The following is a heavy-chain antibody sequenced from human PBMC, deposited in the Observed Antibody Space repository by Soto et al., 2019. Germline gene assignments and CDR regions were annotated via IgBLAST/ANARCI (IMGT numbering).Heavy chain of an antibody. J-gene: IGHJ6*02. V-gene: IGHV3-49*03. CDR1: GLTFGDYA. CDR3: TRGYSSSWYANYYYYYGMDV. Sequence: PVGSLRLSCTASGLTFGDYAMSWFRQAPGKGLEWVGFIRSKAYGGTTEYAASVKGRFTISRDDSKSIAYLQMNSLKTEDTAVYYCTRGYSSSWYANYYYYYGMDVWGQGTTVTVSS. CDR2: IRSKAYGGTT. D-gene: IGHD6-13*01.